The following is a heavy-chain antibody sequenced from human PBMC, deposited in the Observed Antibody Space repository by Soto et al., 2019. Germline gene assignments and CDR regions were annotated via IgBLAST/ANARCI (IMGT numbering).Heavy chain of an antibody. J-gene: IGHJ4*02. CDR3: ASFSRMADGYY. CDR2: ISGSGTTI. Sequence: GGSLRLSCAASGFTFSSYAMSWVRQAPGKGLEWVSYISGSGTTIYYADSVKGRFTISRDYAKSSLYLQMNSLRAEDTAMYYCASFSRMADGYYWGQGTLVTVSS. D-gene: IGHD3-22*01. V-gene: IGHV3-48*01. CDR1: GFTFSSYA.